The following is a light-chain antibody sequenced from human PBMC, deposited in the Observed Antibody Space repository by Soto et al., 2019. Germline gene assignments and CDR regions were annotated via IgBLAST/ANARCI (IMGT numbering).Light chain of an antibody. Sequence: EIVLPQSPATLSLSPGESATLSFRATRSVSSYLAWYQQKPGQAPRLLIYDASSRPTDIPARFSGSGSGTDFTLTISSLEPEDFALYYCQQRSNWPITFGQGTRLEIK. V-gene: IGKV3-11*01. CDR3: QQRSNWPIT. CDR2: DAS. CDR1: RSVSSY. J-gene: IGKJ5*01.